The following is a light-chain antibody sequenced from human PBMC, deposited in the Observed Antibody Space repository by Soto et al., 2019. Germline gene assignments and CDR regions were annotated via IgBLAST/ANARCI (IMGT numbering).Light chain of an antibody. CDR1: PSVTNY. V-gene: IGKV3-11*01. CDR2: DAS. J-gene: IGKJ5*01. CDR3: QQRARWVT. Sequence: EIVLTQSPATLSLSPGERATLSCRASPSVTNYLAWYQQKPGQAPRLLIYDASIRATGIPARFSGSGSETDFTLTISSLEPEDFAVYYCQQRARWVTFGQGTRLEIK.